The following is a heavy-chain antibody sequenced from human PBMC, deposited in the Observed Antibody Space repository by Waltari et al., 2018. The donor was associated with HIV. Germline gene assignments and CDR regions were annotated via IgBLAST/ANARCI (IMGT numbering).Heavy chain of an antibody. D-gene: IGHD3-3*01. CDR3: GKDSNYFYDSTGYYCDF. Sequence: QVRLVESGGGVVPPGGSLELSCAASGFTFRAFGIHWVRQAPGKGLEWVAFIRHDDSNRYYRDSVKGRFTISRDNSKNTVDLQMNNLKAEDTAVYYCGKDSNYFYDSTGYYCDFWGQGTLVTVSS. V-gene: IGHV3-30*02. J-gene: IGHJ4*02. CDR1: GFTFRAFG. CDR2: IRHDDSNR.